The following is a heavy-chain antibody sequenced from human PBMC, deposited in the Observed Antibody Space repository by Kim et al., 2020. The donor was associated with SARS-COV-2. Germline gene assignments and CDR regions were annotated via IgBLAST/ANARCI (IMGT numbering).Heavy chain of an antibody. CDR1: GFTFSSYA. J-gene: IGHJ4*02. V-gene: IGHV3-30-3*01. D-gene: IGHD6-19*01. Sequence: GGSLRLSCAASGFTFSSYAMHWVRQAPGKGLEWVAVISYDGSNKYYADSVKGRFTISRDNSKNTLYLQMNSLRAEDTAVYYCASSHLGLARNPFDYWGQG. CDR3: ASSHLGLARNPFDY. CDR2: ISYDGSNK.